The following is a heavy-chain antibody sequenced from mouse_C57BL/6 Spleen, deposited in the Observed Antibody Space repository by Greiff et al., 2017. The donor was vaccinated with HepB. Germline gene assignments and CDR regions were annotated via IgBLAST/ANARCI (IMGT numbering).Heavy chain of an antibody. CDR2: IYPGDGDT. J-gene: IGHJ4*01. D-gene: IGHD2-5*01. CDR3: AVYSNYVGGYAMDY. V-gene: IGHV1-82*01. Sequence: VQLVESGPELVKPGASVKISCKASGYAFSSSWMNWVKQRPGKGLEWIGRIYPGDGDTNYNGKFKGKATLTADKSSSTAYMQLSSLTSEDSAVYFCAVYSNYVGGYAMDYWGQGTSVTVSS. CDR1: GYAFSSSW.